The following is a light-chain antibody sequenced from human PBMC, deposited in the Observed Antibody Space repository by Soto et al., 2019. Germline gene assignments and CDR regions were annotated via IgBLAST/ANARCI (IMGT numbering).Light chain of an antibody. CDR1: NSDVGRYKY. J-gene: IGLJ1*01. Sequence: ALTRPASVSGSPGQSITISCTGTNSDVGRYKYVSWCQQHPGKAPKLLIYEVSNRPSGVSDRFSGSKSGNTASLTISGLQAEDEADYYCSSYTNTIPPYVFGTGTRSPS. CDR2: EVS. V-gene: IGLV2-14*01. CDR3: SSYTNTIPPYV.